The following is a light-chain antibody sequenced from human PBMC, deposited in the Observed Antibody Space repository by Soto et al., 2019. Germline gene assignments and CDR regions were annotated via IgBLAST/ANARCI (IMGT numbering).Light chain of an antibody. Sequence: QSALTQPASVSGSPGQSVTISCTGTSSDVGGYDYVSWYQQHPGKAPKFMIYEVTNRPSGVSHRFSGSKSGNTASLTISGLQAEDEADYYCSSYTTTSTYVFGTGTKVIVL. CDR1: SSDVGGYDY. CDR3: SSYTTTSTYV. CDR2: EVT. J-gene: IGLJ1*01. V-gene: IGLV2-14*01.